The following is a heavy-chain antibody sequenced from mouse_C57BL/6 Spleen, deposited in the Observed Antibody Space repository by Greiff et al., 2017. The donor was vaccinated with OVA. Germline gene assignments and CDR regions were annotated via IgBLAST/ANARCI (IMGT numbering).Heavy chain of an antibody. CDR3: ARRDGYYGYFDV. CDR2: ISNLAYSI. Sequence: EVMLVESGGGLVQPGGSLKLSCAASGFTFSDYGMAWVRQAPRKGPEWVAFISNLAYSIYYADTVTGRFTISRENAKNTLYLEMSSLRSEDTAMYYCARRDGYYGYFDVWGKGTTVTVSS. D-gene: IGHD2-3*01. CDR1: GFTFSDYG. J-gene: IGHJ1*03. V-gene: IGHV5-15*01.